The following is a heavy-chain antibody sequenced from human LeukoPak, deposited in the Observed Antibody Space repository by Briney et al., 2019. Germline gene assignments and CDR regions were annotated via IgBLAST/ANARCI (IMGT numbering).Heavy chain of an antibody. CDR2: ISAYNGNT. CDR1: GYTFTSYG. V-gene: IGHV1-18*01. J-gene: IGHJ6*03. Sequence: ASVKVSCMASGYTFTSYGISWVRQAPGQGLEWMGWISAYNGNTNYAQKLQGRVTMTTDTSTSTAYMELRSLRSDDTAVYYCARYIVVVPAAIPYYYYYMDVWGKGTTVTVSS. CDR3: ARYIVVVPAAIPYYYYYMDV. D-gene: IGHD2-2*01.